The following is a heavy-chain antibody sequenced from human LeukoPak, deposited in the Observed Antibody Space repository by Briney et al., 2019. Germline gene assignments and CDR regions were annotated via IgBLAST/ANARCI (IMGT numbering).Heavy chain of an antibody. CDR1: GDSISSSNYY. D-gene: IGHD4-23*01. Sequence: SETLSLTCAVSGDSISSSNYYWGWLRQPPGKGLELIRSIYYNGNTYYNPSLMSRVTISVDTSKNQFSLKLRSVTAADTAVYYCARLSNYGGHSGDGYWGQGTLVTVSS. CDR3: ARLSNYGGHSGDGY. V-gene: IGHV4-39*01. J-gene: IGHJ4*02. CDR2: IYYNGNT.